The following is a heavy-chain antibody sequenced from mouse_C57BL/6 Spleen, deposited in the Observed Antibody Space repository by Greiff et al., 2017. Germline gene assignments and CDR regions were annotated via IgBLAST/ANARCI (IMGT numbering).Heavy chain of an antibody. CDR1: GFTFSDYG. CDR2: ISSGSSTI. CDR3: ARLNWDLYYFDY. Sequence: EVHLVESGGGLVKPGGSLKLSCAASGFTFSDYGMHWVRQAPEKGLEWVAYISSGSSTIYYADTVKGRFTISRDNAKNTLFLQMTSLRAEDTAMYCCARLNWDLYYFDYWGQGTTLTVSS. J-gene: IGHJ2*01. V-gene: IGHV5-17*01. D-gene: IGHD4-1*01.